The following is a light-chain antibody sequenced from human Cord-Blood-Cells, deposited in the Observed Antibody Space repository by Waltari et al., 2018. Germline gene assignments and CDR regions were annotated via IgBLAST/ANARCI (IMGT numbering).Light chain of an antibody. CDR1: SRAVGSLNY. J-gene: IGLJ1*01. V-gene: IGLV2-14*01. CDR3: SSYTSSSTLDV. CDR2: EVS. Sequence: QPPLTQPATLSGSPGQSINIYYTGTSRAVGSLNYVSRYQQHPGKAPTLMIYEVSHRPSGVSNRFSGSKSGNTASLTISGLQAEDEADYYCSSYTSSSTLDVCGTGTKVTVL.